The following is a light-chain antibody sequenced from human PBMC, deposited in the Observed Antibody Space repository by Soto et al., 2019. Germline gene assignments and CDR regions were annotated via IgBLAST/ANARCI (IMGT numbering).Light chain of an antibody. CDR1: SIDISDYNY. Sequence: QSALTQPPSASRSPGQSVTISCTGTSIDISDYNYVSWYRQHPGKAPKLMIYEVSKRPSGVPDRFSGSKSGNTASLTVSGLQAEDEADYYCSSYTGSSNFYVFGTGTKVTVL. V-gene: IGLV2-8*02. J-gene: IGLJ1*01. CDR2: EVS. CDR3: SSYTGSSNFYV.